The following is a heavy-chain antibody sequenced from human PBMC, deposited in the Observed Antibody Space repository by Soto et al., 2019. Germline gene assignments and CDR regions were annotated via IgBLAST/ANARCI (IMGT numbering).Heavy chain of an antibody. D-gene: IGHD3-16*01. CDR3: ARWGVAMDV. CDR1: GGSVNSFYY. V-gene: IGHV4-61*01. Sequence: KPSETLSLTCSVSGGSVNSFYYWSWIRQPPGKGLEWLGYIYHTGSTNYQPSLKSRVTISLDTSKNQFSLNLNSVTAADTAVYYCARWGVAMDVWGHGTPVTVSS. J-gene: IGHJ6*02. CDR2: IYHTGST.